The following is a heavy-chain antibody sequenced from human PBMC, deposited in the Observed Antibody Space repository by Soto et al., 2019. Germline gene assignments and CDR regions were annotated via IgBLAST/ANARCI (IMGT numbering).Heavy chain of an antibody. J-gene: IGHJ5*02. CDR2: IYYSGST. Sequence: SETLSLTCTFSVGSIISGDYYWSWIRQPPGKGLEWIGYIYYSGSTYYNPSLKSRVTISVDTSKNQFSLKLSSVTAADTAVYYCARDRPYCGGDCFLFDPWGQGTLVTVSS. V-gene: IGHV4-30-4*01. D-gene: IGHD2-21*02. CDR3: ARDRPYCGGDCFLFDP. CDR1: VGSIISGDYY.